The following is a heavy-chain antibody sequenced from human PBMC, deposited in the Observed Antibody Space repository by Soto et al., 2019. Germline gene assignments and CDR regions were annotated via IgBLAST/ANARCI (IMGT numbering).Heavy chain of an antibody. D-gene: IGHD3-10*01. CDR3: AKDGYYYGSGSYFRRKYYYYYMDV. V-gene: IGHV3-30*18. CDR2: ISYDGSNK. J-gene: IGHJ6*03. Sequence: QVQLVESGGGVVQPGRSLRLSCAASGFTFSSYGMHWVRQAPGKGLEWVAVISYDGSNKYYADSVKGRFTISRDNSKNTLYLQMNSLRAEDTAVYYCAKDGYYYGSGSYFRRKYYYYYMDVWGKGTTVTVSS. CDR1: GFTFSSYG.